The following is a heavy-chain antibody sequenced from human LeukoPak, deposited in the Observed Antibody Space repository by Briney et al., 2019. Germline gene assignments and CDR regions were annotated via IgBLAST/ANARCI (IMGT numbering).Heavy chain of an antibody. CDR1: GFTFSDYY. CDR2: ITNSGGNI. CDR3: ARDRGGYSSGWSGSFDY. V-gene: IGHV3-11*04. J-gene: IGHJ4*02. Sequence: GSLRLSCAASGFTFSDYYMSWIRQAPGNGLEWVSYITNSGGNIYYADSVKGRFTSSRDNAKNSLYLQMNSLRAEDTAVYYCARDRGGYSSGWSGSFDYWGQGTLVTVSS. D-gene: IGHD6-19*01.